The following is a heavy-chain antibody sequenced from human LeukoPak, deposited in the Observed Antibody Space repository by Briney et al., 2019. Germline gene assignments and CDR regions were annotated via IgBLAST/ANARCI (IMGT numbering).Heavy chain of an antibody. Sequence: ASVKVSCKASGYTFTGYYMHWVRQAPGQGLEWMGWINPNSGGTNYAQKFQGRVTMTRDTSISTAYMELSRLRSDDTAVYYCAKGMVYAGLACMDVWGQGTTVTVSS. D-gene: IGHD2-8*01. CDR1: GYTFTGYY. CDR2: INPNSGGT. J-gene: IGHJ6*02. V-gene: IGHV1-2*02. CDR3: AKGMVYAGLACMDV.